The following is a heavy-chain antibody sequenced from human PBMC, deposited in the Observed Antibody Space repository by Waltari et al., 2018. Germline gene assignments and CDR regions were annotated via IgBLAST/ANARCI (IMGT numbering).Heavy chain of an antibody. D-gene: IGHD2-2*01. Sequence: QVQLQESGPGLVKPSQTLSLTCTVSGGSISSGGYYWSWIRQHPGKGLEWIGYTYYSGSTYYNPSLKSRVTSSVDTSKNQFSLKLSSVTAADTAVYYCAREDCSSTSCSLDYWGQGTLVTVSS. CDR2: TYYSGST. CDR1: GGSISSGGYY. CDR3: AREDCSSTSCSLDY. J-gene: IGHJ4*02. V-gene: IGHV4-31*03.